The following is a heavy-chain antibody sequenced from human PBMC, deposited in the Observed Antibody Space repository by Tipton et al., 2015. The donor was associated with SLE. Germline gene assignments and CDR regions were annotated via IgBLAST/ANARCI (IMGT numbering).Heavy chain of an antibody. D-gene: IGHD3-3*01. V-gene: IGHV4-39*07. CDR2: VFYGGRY. Sequence: TLSLTCTVSNGSITSLYDYWGWVRQPPGKGLEWLGSVFYGGRYYYNASLKSRLTISVDTSKNQFSLTLSSVTAADTAVYYCASLGDRGGVVTWGQGTLVTVSS. CDR3: ASLGDRGGVVT. CDR1: NGSITSLYDY. J-gene: IGHJ4*02.